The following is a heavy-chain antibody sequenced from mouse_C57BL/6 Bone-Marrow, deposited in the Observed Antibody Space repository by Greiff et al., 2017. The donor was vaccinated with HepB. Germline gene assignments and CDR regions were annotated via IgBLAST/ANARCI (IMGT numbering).Heavy chain of an antibody. D-gene: IGHD2-5*01. J-gene: IGHJ4*01. CDR1: GYTFTSYW. CDR3: ARFGLACYSNRGYAMDY. CDR2: IYPGSGST. Sequence: VQLVESGAELVKPGASVKMSCKASGYTFTSYWITWVKQRPGQGLEWIGDIYPGSGSTNYNEKFKSKATLTVDTSSSTAYMQLSSLTSEDSAVYDCARFGLACYSNRGYAMDYWGQGTSVTVSS. V-gene: IGHV1-55*01.